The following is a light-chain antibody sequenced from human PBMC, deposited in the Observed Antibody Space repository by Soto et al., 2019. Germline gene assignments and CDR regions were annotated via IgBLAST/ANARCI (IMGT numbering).Light chain of an antibody. CDR1: SSNIGAGYD. Sequence: QSVLTQPPSVSGAPGQRVTISCTGSSSNIGAGYDVHWYQQLPGTAPKLLMSGNGNWPAGVPDRFSGSKSGTSASLAITGLQAEDEADYYCQSYDSSLSGSLFGGGTKLTVL. V-gene: IGLV1-40*01. CDR3: QSYDSSLSGSL. CDR2: GNG. J-gene: IGLJ2*01.